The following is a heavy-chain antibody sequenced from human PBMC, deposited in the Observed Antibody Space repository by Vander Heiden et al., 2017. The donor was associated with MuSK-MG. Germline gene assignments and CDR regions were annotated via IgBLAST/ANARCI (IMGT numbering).Heavy chain of an antibody. D-gene: IGHD2-2*02. Sequence: EVHLVESGGGLGKPGGSLRLSCAASGFTFSSYSMNWVRQAPGKGLEWVSSISSSSSFIYYADSVRGRFTISRDNANNSLYLQMNSLRAEDTAVYYCARDVKDQLLYGVAMDVWGKGTTVTVSS. CDR1: GFTFSSYS. V-gene: IGHV3-21*01. CDR2: ISSSSSFI. CDR3: ARDVKDQLLYGVAMDV. J-gene: IGHJ6*03.